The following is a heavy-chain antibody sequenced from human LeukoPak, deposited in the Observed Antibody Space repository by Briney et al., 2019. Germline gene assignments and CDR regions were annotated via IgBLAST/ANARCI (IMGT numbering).Heavy chain of an antibody. CDR1: GFTFSSVS. CDR2: ISSRSSTI. V-gene: IGHV3-48*02. D-gene: IGHD6-13*01. CDR3: ARSQQFDY. Sequence: TGGSLRLPCAASGFTFSSVSMNWVRQAPGKGLEWVSYISSRSSTIYYADSVKGRFTISRDNAKNSLYLQMNSLRDDDTAVYYCARSQQFDYWGQGTLVTVSS. J-gene: IGHJ4*02.